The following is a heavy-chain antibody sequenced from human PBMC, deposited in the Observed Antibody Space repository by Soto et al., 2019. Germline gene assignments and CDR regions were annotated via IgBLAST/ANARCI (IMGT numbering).Heavy chain of an antibody. CDR2: IRSKAYGGTT. V-gene: IGHV3-49*04. CDR3: TRGSLVKDYGDYVPFDY. Sequence: PGGSLRLSCTASGFTFGDYAMSWVRQAPGKGLEWVGFIRSKAYGGTTEYAASVKGRFTISRDDSKSIAYLQMNSLKTEDTAVYYCTRGSLVKDYGDYVPFDYWGQGTLVTVSS. CDR1: GFTFGDYA. J-gene: IGHJ4*02. D-gene: IGHD4-17*01.